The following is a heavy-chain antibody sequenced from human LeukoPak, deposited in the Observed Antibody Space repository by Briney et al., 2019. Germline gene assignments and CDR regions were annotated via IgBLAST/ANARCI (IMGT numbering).Heavy chain of an antibody. CDR1: VGTFSSYA. D-gene: IGHD1-20*01. J-gene: IGHJ5*02. CDR2: IIPILGIA. Sequence: SVKVSCKASVGTFSSYAISWVRQPPGQGLEWMGRIIPILGIANYAQKFQGRVTITADKSTSTAYMELSSLRSEDTAVYYCARDHASITGTFNWFDPWGQGTLVTVSS. CDR3: ARDHASITGTFNWFDP. V-gene: IGHV1-69*04.